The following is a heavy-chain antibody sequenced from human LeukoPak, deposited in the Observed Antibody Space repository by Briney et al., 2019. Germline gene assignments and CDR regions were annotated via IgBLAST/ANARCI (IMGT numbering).Heavy chain of an antibody. D-gene: IGHD6-13*01. CDR3: AKDPFPSSWGYFDY. CDR2: ISGSGGST. Sequence: GSLRLSSAASGFTFSSYAMSWVRQAPGKGLEWVSAISGSGGSTYYADSVKGRFTISRDNSKNTLYLQMNSLRAEDTAVYYCAKDPFPSSWGYFDYWGQGTLVTVSS. CDR1: GFTFSSYA. V-gene: IGHV3-23*01. J-gene: IGHJ4*02.